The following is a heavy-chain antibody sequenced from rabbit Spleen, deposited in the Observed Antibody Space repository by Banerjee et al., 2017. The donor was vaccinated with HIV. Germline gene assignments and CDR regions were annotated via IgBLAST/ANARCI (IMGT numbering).Heavy chain of an antibody. Sequence: QSLEESGGDLVKPGASLTLTCTASGCALSGYYMCWVRQAPGKGLEWIACIYNGDGSTYYASWAKGRFTISKTSSTTVTLQMTSLTAADTATYFCARGAWSTDCMNLWGPGTLVTVS. CDR2: IYNGDGST. V-gene: IGHV1S40*01. CDR3: ARGAWSTDCMNL. J-gene: IGHJ4*01. CDR1: GCALSGYY. D-gene: IGHD7-1*01.